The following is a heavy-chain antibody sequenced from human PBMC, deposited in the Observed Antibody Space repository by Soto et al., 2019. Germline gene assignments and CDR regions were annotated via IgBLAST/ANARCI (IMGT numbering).Heavy chain of an antibody. CDR3: ARQRRGTWYYFDH. D-gene: IGHD3-16*01. CDR1: GGTFGSYA. J-gene: IGHJ4*02. CDR2: INPNADKT. Sequence: ASVKVSCKASGGTFGSYAISWVRQATGQGLEWMGWINPNADKTGFAQKFQGRVTMTRDTSINTVYMELNNLRSEDTAVYYCARQRRGTWYYFDHWGQGTLVTVSS. V-gene: IGHV1-8*02.